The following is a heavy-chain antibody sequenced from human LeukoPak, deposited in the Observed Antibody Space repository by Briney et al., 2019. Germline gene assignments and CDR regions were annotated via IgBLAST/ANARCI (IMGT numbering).Heavy chain of an antibody. D-gene: IGHD2-21*02. CDR1: GFTFSSYW. Sequence: RGSLRLSCAASGFTFSSYWMSWVRQAPGKGLEWVANIKQDGSEKYYVDSVKGRFTISRDNTKNSLYLQMNSLRAEDTAVYYCAREGGICGGDCFDWFDPWGQGTLVTVSS. CDR2: IKQDGSEK. J-gene: IGHJ5*02. CDR3: AREGGICGGDCFDWFDP. V-gene: IGHV3-7*01.